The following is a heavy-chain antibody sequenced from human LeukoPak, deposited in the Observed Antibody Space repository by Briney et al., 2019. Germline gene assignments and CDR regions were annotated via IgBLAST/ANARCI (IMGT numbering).Heavy chain of an antibody. V-gene: IGHV3-66*01. D-gene: IGHD2-8*01. CDR3: ARDPPAVSINTYA. CDR2: IFSPGET. J-gene: IGHJ4*02. CDR1: GFTVGNNY. Sequence: GGSLRLSCAASGFTVGNNYMNWVRQAPGKGLEWVSLIFSPGETSYADSVKGRFTISRDNSKNTLYLQMNGLRVEDTAVYYCARDPPAVSINTYAWGQGTLVTVSS.